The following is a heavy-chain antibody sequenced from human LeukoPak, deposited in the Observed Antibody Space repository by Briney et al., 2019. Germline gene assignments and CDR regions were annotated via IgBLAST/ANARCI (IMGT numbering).Heavy chain of an antibody. CDR3: AKDALYFFEGWFDP. CDR2: IRGSGGST. J-gene: IGHJ5*02. V-gene: IGHV3-23*01. D-gene: IGHD2-21*01. Sequence: PGGSLRLFCAASGFTFSSYRMSGVPRSPGKGLEGVSAIRGSGGSTQYADSVKRRFPIPRDSHKNTVYPQIHSLRAEDTPVYLFAKDALYFFEGWFDPWGQGALVTVSS. CDR1: GFTFSSYR.